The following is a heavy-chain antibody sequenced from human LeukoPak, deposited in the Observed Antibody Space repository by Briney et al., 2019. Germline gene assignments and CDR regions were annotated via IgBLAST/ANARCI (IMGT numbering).Heavy chain of an antibody. J-gene: IGHJ6*02. V-gene: IGHV1-2*06. Sequence: ASGTVSCKASGYTFTGYYMHWVRQAPGQGLEWMGRINPNSGGTNYAQKFQGRVTMTRDTSISTAYMELSRLRSDDTAVYYCARDTESYGMDVWGQGTTVTVSS. D-gene: IGHD1-14*01. CDR1: GYTFTGYY. CDR3: ARDTESYGMDV. CDR2: INPNSGGT.